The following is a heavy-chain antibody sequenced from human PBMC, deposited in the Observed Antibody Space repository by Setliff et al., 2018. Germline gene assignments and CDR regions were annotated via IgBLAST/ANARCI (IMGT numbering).Heavy chain of an antibody. CDR3: ARAPGAVVVPASRSAFDI. J-gene: IGHJ3*02. CDR2: ISAYNGYI. Sequence: ASVKVSCKASGYTFSNYGISWVRQAPGQGLEWMGWISAYNGYIIYAQKLQGRVTMTTDTSTSTAYMEVRSLRSDDTAVYYCARAPGAVVVPASRSAFDIWGQGTMVTVSS. D-gene: IGHD2-2*01. V-gene: IGHV1-18*01. CDR1: GYTFSNYG.